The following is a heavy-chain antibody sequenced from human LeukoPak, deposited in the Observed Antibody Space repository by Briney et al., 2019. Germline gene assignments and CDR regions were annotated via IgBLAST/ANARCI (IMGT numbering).Heavy chain of an antibody. CDR2: VYHSGTT. CDR1: CCSISSGYY. D-gene: IGHD1-26*01. V-gene: IGHV4-38-2*01. J-gene: IGHJ5*02. Sequence: SETLSLTCGVSCCSISSGYYWAWIRQPPGKGLEWVATVYHSGTTYYNPSLKSRVMILIDTSKNQFSLKLNSVTAADTAVYYCARMGAGLNWFDPWGQGTLVTVSS. CDR3: ARMGAGLNWFDP.